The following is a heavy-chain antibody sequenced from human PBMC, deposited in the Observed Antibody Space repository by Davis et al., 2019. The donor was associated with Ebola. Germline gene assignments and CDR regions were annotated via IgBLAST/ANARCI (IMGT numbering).Heavy chain of an antibody. D-gene: IGHD3-10*01. J-gene: IGHJ4*02. Sequence: GESLKISCAASGFTVRSTYMSWVRQAPGKGLEWVSVIYSGGPTRYADYADSVKGRFTISRDNAKNSLYLQMNSLRVEDTAFYHCARGGYGSSVPDYWGQGTLVTVSS. CDR3: ARGGYGSSVPDY. CDR1: GFTVRSTY. CDR2: IYSGGPTRYA. V-gene: IGHV3-53*01.